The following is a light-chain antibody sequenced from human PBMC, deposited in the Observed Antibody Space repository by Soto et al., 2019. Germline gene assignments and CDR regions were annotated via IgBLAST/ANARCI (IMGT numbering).Light chain of an antibody. V-gene: IGKV1-33*01. J-gene: IGKJ5*01. CDR1: QDIRKY. CDR2: DAS. CDR3: QQYDGIPS. Sequence: DIQMTQSPSSLSASVGDRVTITCQASQDIRKYLNWYQHKPGSPPKLLIHDASVLETGVPLRFSGSGSGTDFTLIINSMKPEDAATYYCQQYDGIPSFGQGTRLEI.